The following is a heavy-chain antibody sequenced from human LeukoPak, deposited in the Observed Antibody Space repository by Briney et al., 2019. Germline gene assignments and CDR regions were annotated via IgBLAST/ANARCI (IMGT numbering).Heavy chain of an antibody. Sequence: ASVKVSCKASGGTFSSYAISWVRQAPGQGLEWMGGIIPIFGTANYAQKFQGRVTITADESTSTAYMELSSLRSEDTAVYYCARGIVVVPAARENWFDPWGQGTLVTVSS. CDR1: GGTFSSYA. J-gene: IGHJ5*02. V-gene: IGHV1-69*01. CDR3: ARGIVVVPAARENWFDP. CDR2: IIPIFGTA. D-gene: IGHD2-2*01.